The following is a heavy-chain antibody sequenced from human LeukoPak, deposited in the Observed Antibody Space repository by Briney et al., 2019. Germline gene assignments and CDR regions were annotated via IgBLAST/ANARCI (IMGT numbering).Heavy chain of an antibody. D-gene: IGHD6-13*01. CDR3: AKGAGGSIAAAGTDFDY. V-gene: IGHV3-23*01. J-gene: IGHJ4*02. CDR2: ISGSGGST. Sequence: GGSLRLSCAASGFTFSSYGMHWVRQAPGKGLEWVSAISGSGGSTYYADSVKGRFTISRDNSKNTLYLQMNSLRAEDTAVYYCAKGAGGSIAAAGTDFDYWGQGTLVTVSS. CDR1: GFTFSSYG.